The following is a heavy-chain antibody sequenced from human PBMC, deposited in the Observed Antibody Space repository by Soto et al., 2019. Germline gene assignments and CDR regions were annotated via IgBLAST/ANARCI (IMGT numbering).Heavy chain of an antibody. CDR2: IIPIFGTA. CDR3: ASKRSSGSGYYYYYGMDV. Sequence: SVKVSCKASGGTFSSYAISWVRQAPGQGLEWMGGIIPIFGTANYAQKFQGRVTITADESTSTAYMELSSLRSEDTAVYYCASKRSSGSGYYYYYGMDVWGQGT. D-gene: IGHD3-10*01. J-gene: IGHJ6*02. CDR1: GGTFSSYA. V-gene: IGHV1-69*13.